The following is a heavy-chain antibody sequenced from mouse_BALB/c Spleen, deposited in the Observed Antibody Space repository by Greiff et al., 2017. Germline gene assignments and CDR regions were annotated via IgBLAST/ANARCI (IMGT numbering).Heavy chain of an antibody. Sequence: EVMLVESGGGLVKPGGSLKLSCAASGFTFSDYYMYWVRQTPEKRLEWVATISDGGSYTYYPDSVKGRFTISRDNAKNNLYLQMSSLKSEDTAMYYCARGYSYYFDYWGQGTTLTVSS. V-gene: IGHV5-4*02. CDR3: ARGYSYYFDY. J-gene: IGHJ2*01. CDR1: GFTFSDYY. CDR2: ISDGGSYT.